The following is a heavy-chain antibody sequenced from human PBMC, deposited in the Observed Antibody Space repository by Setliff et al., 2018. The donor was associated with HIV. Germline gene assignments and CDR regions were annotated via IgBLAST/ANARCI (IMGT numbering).Heavy chain of an antibody. D-gene: IGHD2-8*01. J-gene: IGHJ4*02. CDR2: IYYSGSI. V-gene: IGHV4-39*01. CDR1: GGSISSSSDY. CDR3: ARQNSGGGVGLYYDY. Sequence: SETLSLTCSVSGGSISSSSDYWGWIRQPPGKGLEWIGSIYYSGSIYYNPSLKSRVTISVDTPNNHFSLRLSSVTAADTALYYCARQNSGGGVGLYYDYWGQGTLVTVSS.